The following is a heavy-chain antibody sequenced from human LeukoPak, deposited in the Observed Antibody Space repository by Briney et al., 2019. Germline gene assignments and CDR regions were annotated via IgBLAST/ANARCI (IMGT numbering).Heavy chain of an antibody. Sequence: ASVKVSCKTSGYTFTNYGMHWVRQAPRQSSEWMGWINTGKGNSKSSQKFQDRVTLTRDTSASTAYMELNSLSSEDTAVYYCARVPLDDASGHYYPHWGQGTLVTVSS. J-gene: IGHJ1*01. CDR3: ARVPLDDASGHYYPH. D-gene: IGHD3-22*01. V-gene: IGHV1-3*04. CDR1: GYTFTNYG. CDR2: INTGKGNS.